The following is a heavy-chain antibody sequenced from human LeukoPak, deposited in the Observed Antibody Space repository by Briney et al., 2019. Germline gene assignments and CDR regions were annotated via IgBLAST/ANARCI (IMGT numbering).Heavy chain of an antibody. CDR1: GDSVSSNSAA. J-gene: IGHJ2*01. V-gene: IGHV6-1*01. Sequence: SQTLSRTCAISGDSVSSNSAAWNWIRQSPSRGLEWLGRTYYRSKWSNDYAVSVKSRITINPDTSQNQFSLQLNSLTPEDTAVYYCARAPIGGWYFDLWGRGTLVTVSS. CDR2: TYYRSKWSN. D-gene: IGHD2-15*01. CDR3: ARAPIGGWYFDL.